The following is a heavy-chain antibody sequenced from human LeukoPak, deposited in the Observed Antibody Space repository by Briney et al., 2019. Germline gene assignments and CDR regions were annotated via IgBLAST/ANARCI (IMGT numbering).Heavy chain of an antibody. CDR3: ARSNGGRWSDAFDI. J-gene: IGHJ3*02. V-gene: IGHV4-39*01. D-gene: IGHD4-23*01. Sequence: SETLSLTCTVSGGSISSSSYYWGWIRQPPGKGLEWIGSNYYSGSTYYSPSLKSRVTISVDTSKNQFSLKLSSVTAADTAVYYCARSNGGRWSDAFDIWGQGTMVTVSS. CDR2: NYYSGST. CDR1: GGSISSSSYY.